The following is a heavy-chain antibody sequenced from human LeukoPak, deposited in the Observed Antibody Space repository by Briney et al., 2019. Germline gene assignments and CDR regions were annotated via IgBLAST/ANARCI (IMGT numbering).Heavy chain of an antibody. CDR3: ARDVVHGDYYFDY. V-gene: IGHV3-7*01. D-gene: IGHD4-17*01. J-gene: IGHJ4*02. CDR1: GFTFSSYW. Sequence: PGGSLRLSCAASGFTFSSYWMSWVRQAPGKGLEWVANIKQDGSEKYYVDSVKGRFTISRDNAKNSLYLQMNSLRAEDTAVYNCARDVVHGDYYFDYWGQGTLVTVSS. CDR2: IKQDGSEK.